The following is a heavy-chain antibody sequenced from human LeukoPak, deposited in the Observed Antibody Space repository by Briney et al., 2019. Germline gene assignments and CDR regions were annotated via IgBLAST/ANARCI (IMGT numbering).Heavy chain of an antibody. V-gene: IGHV5-10-1*01. CDR1: GYSFISYW. CDR2: IDPSDSYT. J-gene: IGHJ6*02. D-gene: IGHD3-10*01. Sequence: GESLKISCKGFGYSFISYWITWVRQMPGKGLEWMGTIDPSDSYTDYSPSFQGHATISADKSISTAYLQWSSLKASDTAMYYCARHGLSSDMDVWGQGTMVTVSS. CDR3: ARHGLSSDMDV.